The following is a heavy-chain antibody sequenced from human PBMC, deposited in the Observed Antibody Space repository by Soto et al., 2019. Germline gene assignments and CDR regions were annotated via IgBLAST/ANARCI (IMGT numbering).Heavy chain of an antibody. CDR2: ISYDGSNK. J-gene: IGHJ6*02. CDR1: GSTFSNYG. D-gene: IGHD6-25*01. CDR3: AKARLPYSYYGLDV. Sequence: GSLRPACAASGSTFSNYGMHWVRQAPGKGLDWVAVISYDGSNKYYADSVKGRFTISRDNSKNTLYLQMNSLRAEDTAVYYCAKARLPYSYYGLDVWGQGTPVTV. V-gene: IGHV3-30*18.